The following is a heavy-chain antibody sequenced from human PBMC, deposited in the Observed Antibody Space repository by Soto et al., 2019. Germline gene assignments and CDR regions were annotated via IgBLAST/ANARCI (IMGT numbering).Heavy chain of an antibody. CDR2: IYYSGST. CDR1: DGSISSYY. V-gene: IGHV4-59*08. Sequence: PSETLSLTCTVSDGSISSYYWSWIRQPPGKGLEWIGYIYYSGSTNYNPSLKSRVTISVDTSKNQFSLKLSSVTAADTAVYYCARHRRWVPFDYWGQGTLVTVSS. D-gene: IGHD1-26*01. J-gene: IGHJ4*02. CDR3: ARHRRWVPFDY.